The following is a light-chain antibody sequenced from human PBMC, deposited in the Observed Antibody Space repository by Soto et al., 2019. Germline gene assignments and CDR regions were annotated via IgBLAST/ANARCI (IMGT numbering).Light chain of an antibody. V-gene: IGLV1-44*01. CDR1: NSNIGENT. J-gene: IGLJ3*02. Sequence: QSVLTQPPSASGTPGQRVTISCSGSNSNIGENTVNWYQQVPGTAPQILLYSDDQRPSAVPDRFSGSKAGTSASLAISGLQSEDEADYYCAVWDDSLNGGVFGGGTKLTVL. CDR2: SDD. CDR3: AVWDDSLNGGV.